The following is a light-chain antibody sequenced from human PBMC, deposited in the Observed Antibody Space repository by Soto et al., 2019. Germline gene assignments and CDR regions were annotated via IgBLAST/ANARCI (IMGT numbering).Light chain of an antibody. J-gene: IGKJ5*01. CDR1: QSISNY. V-gene: IGKV1-39*01. CDR2: AAS. Sequence: DIQMTQSPSSLSASVGDRVTITCRASQSISNYLNWYQQKPGKAPKFLIYAASSLQSGVPSRFSGSGSGTDFTLTISSLQPEDIATYYCQQSYSTPITFGQGTRLEIK. CDR3: QQSYSTPIT.